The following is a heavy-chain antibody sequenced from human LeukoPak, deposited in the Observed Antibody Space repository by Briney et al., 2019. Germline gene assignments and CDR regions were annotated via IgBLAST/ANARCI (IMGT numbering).Heavy chain of an antibody. V-gene: IGHV3-21*04. J-gene: IGHJ4*02. CDR3: AKDRIDLDY. CDR2: ISSSSSYI. D-gene: IGHD1-14*01. CDR1: GFTFSSYS. Sequence: GGSLRLSCAASGFTFSSYSMNWVRQAPGKGLEWVSSISSSSSYIYYADSVKGRFTISRDNSKNTLYLQMNGLRADDTAVYSCAKDRIDLDYWGQGTLVSVSS.